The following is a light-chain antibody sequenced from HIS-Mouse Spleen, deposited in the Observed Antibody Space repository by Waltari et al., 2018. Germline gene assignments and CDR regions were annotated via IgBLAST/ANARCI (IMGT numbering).Light chain of an antibody. V-gene: IGKV1-9*01. CDR1: PGLSSY. J-gene: IGKJ1*01. CDR3: QQLNSYPPT. Sequence: DIQLTQSPSFLSASVGDRVTITCRASPGLSSYLARYQQKPGKARKLLIYAASTLQSGVPSRFSGSGSGTEFTLTISSLQPEDFATYYCQQLNSYPPTFGQGTKVEIK. CDR2: AAS.